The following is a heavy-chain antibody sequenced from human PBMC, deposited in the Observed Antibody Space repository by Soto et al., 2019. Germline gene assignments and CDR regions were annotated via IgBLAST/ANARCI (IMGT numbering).Heavy chain of an antibody. D-gene: IGHD5-12*01. CDR2: ITYSSSSM. Sequence: GGSLRLSCAASGFTFSSYSMSWVRQAPGKGLVWVSYITYSSSSMYYADSVKGRFAISRDNAKNSLYLQMSSLRVEDTAVYYCARGSDSGYVYWGQGTLVTVS. J-gene: IGHJ4*02. CDR3: ARGSDSGYVY. V-gene: IGHV3-48*01. CDR1: GFTFSSYS.